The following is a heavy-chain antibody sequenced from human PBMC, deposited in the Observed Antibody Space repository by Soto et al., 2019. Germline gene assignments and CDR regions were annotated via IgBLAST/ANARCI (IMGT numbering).Heavy chain of an antibody. CDR2: INHSGST. D-gene: IGHD5-18*01. CDR1: GGSYSGYY. CDR3: ARGSAIQLGFFDY. J-gene: IGHJ4*02. V-gene: IGHV4-34*01. Sequence: PSETLSLTCAVYGGSYSGYYWSWIRQPPGKGLEWIGEINHSGSTNYNPSLKSRVTISVDTSKSQFSLKLNSVTAADTAVYYCARGSAIQLGFFDYWGLGTLVTVSS.